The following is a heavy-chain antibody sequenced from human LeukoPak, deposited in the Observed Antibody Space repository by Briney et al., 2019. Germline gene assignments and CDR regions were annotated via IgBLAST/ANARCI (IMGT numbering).Heavy chain of an antibody. CDR1: GGSISSYY. Sequence: SETLSLTCTVSGGSISSYYWSWIRQPPGKGLEWIGYIYYSGSTNYNPSLKSRVTVSVDTSKNQFSLKLSSVTAADTAVYYCARDFSNYDFWSGSRDYYGMDAWGQGTTVTVSS. J-gene: IGHJ6*02. V-gene: IGHV4-59*01. D-gene: IGHD3-3*01. CDR2: IYYSGST. CDR3: ARDFSNYDFWSGSRDYYGMDA.